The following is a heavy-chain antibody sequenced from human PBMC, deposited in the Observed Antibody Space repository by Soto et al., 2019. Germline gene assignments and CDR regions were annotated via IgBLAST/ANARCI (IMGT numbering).Heavy chain of an antibody. D-gene: IGHD2-15*01. Sequence: QVQLVESGGGVVQPGRSLRLSCAVSGFTFSSYSMHWVRQAPDMGLEWVAFISFAGNNTYYADSVKGRFTISRDNSNNMVYLEMNSLRPDDTAVYYCARDRQKALVVVAATGGFDYWGQGTPVTVSS. CDR3: ARDRQKALVVVAATGGFDY. CDR1: GFTFSSYS. V-gene: IGHV3-30*04. CDR2: ISFAGNNT. J-gene: IGHJ4*02.